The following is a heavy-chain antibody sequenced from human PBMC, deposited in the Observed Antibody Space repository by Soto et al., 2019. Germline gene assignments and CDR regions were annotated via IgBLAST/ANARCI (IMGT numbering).Heavy chain of an antibody. CDR2: ISGTGGST. Sequence: EVRLLESGGDLVQPGGPLRLSCAASGFTFSSYGMSWVRQAPGKGLEWVSGISGTGGSTYYADSVKGRFTISRDNSKNTLFLQMDSLRAEDTAVYYCARKSDCSGGSCPYYFDYWGQGTLVTVSS. D-gene: IGHD2-15*01. CDR3: ARKSDCSGGSCPYYFDY. J-gene: IGHJ4*02. V-gene: IGHV3-23*01. CDR1: GFTFSSYG.